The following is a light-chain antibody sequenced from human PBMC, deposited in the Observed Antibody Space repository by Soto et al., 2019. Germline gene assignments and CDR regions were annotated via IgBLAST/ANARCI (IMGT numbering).Light chain of an antibody. Sequence: SYELTQPSSVSVSPGQTARITCTGDALPKKYAFWYQQKSGQAPILVIYEDTKRPSGIPDRFSGSSSGTMATLTIRGAQVEDEADYYCYSTDSSGNYGVFGGGTQLTVL. V-gene: IGLV3-10*01. CDR1: ALPKKY. CDR3: YSTDSSGNYGV. J-gene: IGLJ3*02. CDR2: EDT.